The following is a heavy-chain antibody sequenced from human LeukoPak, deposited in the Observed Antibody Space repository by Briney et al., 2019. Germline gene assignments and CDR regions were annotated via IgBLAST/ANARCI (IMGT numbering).Heavy chain of an antibody. CDR2: INSDGIYT. D-gene: IGHD6-19*01. Sequence: PGGSLRLSCAASGFTFSSYWMHWVRQAPGKGLVWVSRINSDGIYTNYADSVKGRFTISRDNSKNTLYLQMNSLRAEDTAVYYCARGSYSSGWDYFDYWGQGTLVTVSS. J-gene: IGHJ4*02. CDR1: GFTFSSYW. CDR3: ARGSYSSGWDYFDY. V-gene: IGHV3-74*01.